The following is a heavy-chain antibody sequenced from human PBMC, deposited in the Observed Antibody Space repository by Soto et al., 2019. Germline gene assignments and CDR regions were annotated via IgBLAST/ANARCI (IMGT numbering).Heavy chain of an antibody. V-gene: IGHV3-23*01. D-gene: IGHD4-17*01. Sequence: EVQLLESGGGLVQPGGSLRLSCAASGFTFSSYAMSWVRQAPGMGLEWVSVISGSGYATYYADSVKGRFTVSRDNSTNTVYLQMNSLRAEDTAVYYCAKEETVLVNYYYYYGMDVWGQGTTVTVSS. CDR2: ISGSGYAT. CDR1: GFTFSSYA. CDR3: AKEETVLVNYYYYYGMDV. J-gene: IGHJ6*02.